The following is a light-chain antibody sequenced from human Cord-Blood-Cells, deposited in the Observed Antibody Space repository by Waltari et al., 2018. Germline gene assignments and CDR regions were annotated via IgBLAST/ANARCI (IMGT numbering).Light chain of an antibody. CDR1: QSVLYSSNNKNY. CDR2: LAS. V-gene: IGKV4-1*01. J-gene: IGKJ2*01. Sequence: DIVMTQSPDSLAVSLGERANINCKSSQSVLYSSNNKNYLAWYQQKPGQPPKLLIYLASTRESEVPDRFSGSGSGTDFTLTISSLQAEDVAVYYCQQYYSTPYTFGQGTKLEIK. CDR3: QQYYSTPYT.